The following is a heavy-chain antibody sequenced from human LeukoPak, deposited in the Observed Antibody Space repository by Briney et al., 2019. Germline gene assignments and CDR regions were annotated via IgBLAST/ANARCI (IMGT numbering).Heavy chain of an antibody. V-gene: IGHV4-59*01. Sequence: SETLPLTCTVSGGSISSYYWSWIRQPPGKGLEWIGYIYYSGSTNYNPSLKSRVTISVDTSKNQFSLKLSSVTAADTAVYYCARHPDYYGSGSSNWFDSWGQGTLVTVSS. CDR2: IYYSGST. J-gene: IGHJ5*01. CDR1: GGSISSYY. CDR3: ARHPDYYGSGSSNWFDS. D-gene: IGHD3-10*01.